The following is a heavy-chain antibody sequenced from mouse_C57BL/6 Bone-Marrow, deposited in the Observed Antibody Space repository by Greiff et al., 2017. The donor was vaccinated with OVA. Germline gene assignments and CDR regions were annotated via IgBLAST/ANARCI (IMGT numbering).Heavy chain of an antibody. CDR2: IDPENGDT. Sequence: VQLQQSGAELVRPGASVKLSCTASGFNIKDDYMHWVKQRPEQGLEWIGWIDPENGDTEYASKFQGKATITADTSSNTAYLQLSSLTSEDTAVDDCTPYSLDWYFDVWGTGTTVTVSS. J-gene: IGHJ1*03. CDR1: GFNIKDDY. V-gene: IGHV14-4*01. D-gene: IGHD2-10*01. CDR3: TPYSLDWYFDV.